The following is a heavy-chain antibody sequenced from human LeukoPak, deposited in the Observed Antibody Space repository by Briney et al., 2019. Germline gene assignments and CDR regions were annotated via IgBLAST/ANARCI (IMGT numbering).Heavy chain of an antibody. CDR2: IKQDGSEK. CDR3: ARDPSSGHYPFDF. V-gene: IGHV3-7*03. CDR1: GFTFSSYW. Sequence: PGGSLRLSCAASGFTFSSYWMSWVRQAPGKGLEWVANIKQDGSEKYYVDSVKGRFTISRDNAKNSLYLQMNSLRDDDTAFYYCARDPSSGHYPFDFWGHGTLVTVTS. J-gene: IGHJ4*01. D-gene: IGHD3-22*01.